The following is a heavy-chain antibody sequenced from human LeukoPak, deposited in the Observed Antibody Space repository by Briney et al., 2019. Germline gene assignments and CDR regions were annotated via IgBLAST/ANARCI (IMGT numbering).Heavy chain of an antibody. CDR2: IDSDGSST. CDR3: TGGGGIIVAGY. V-gene: IGHV3-74*01. J-gene: IGHJ4*02. CDR1: GFTFSNYY. Sequence: GGSLRLSCAASGFTFSNYYMHWVRQAPGKGLVWVSRIDSDGSSTSYADPVKGRFTISRDNAKNTLYLQMNSLRAEDTAVYYCTGGGGIIVAGYWGQGTLVTVSS. D-gene: IGHD6-19*01.